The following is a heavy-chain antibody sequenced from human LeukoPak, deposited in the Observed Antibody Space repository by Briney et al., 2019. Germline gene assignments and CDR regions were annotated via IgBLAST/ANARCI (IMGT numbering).Heavy chain of an antibody. CDR3: ARARLAVSGNYFEN. CDR2: IREDGSEK. V-gene: IGHV3-7*04. D-gene: IGHD6-19*01. CDR1: GLTFSSND. J-gene: IGHJ4*02. Sequence: GGSLRLSCEASGLTFSSNDMSWVRQAPGKGLEWVANIREDGSEKYYVDSVKGRFTISRDNAKNSLYLQMNSLRVEDTAVYHCARARLAVSGNYFENWGQGTLVTVSS.